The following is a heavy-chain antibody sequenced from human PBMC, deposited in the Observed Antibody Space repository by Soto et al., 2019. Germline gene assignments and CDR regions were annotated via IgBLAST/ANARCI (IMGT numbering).Heavy chain of an antibody. V-gene: IGHV3-21*01. D-gene: IGHD5-18*01. Sequence: GGPLRLSCAASGFTFSSYSMNWVRQAPGKGLEWVSSISGSSSYKYYADSMKGRFTISRDNAKNSLYLQMNSLRAEDTAVYYCARELYGYSYGYMVYYFDYWGQGTLVTVSS. CDR1: GFTFSSYS. J-gene: IGHJ4*02. CDR2: ISGSSSYK. CDR3: ARELYGYSYGYMVYYFDY.